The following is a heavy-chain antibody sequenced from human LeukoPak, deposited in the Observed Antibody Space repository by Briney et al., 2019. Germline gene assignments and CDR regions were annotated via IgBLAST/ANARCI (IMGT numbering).Heavy chain of an antibody. Sequence: PGGSLRLSCAASGFTFSNYAMSWARQAPGKGLEWVSAISGSGGSTYYADSVKGRFTISRDNSKNTLYLQMNSLRAEDTAVYYCAARGWELLGYWGQGTLVTVSS. J-gene: IGHJ4*02. V-gene: IGHV3-23*01. CDR1: GFTFSNYA. CDR3: AARGWELLGY. CDR2: ISGSGGST. D-gene: IGHD1-26*01.